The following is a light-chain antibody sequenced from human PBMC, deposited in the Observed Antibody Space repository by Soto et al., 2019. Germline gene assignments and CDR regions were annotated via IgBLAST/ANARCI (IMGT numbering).Light chain of an antibody. Sequence: EIVMTQSPSTLAVSPGARATLSSSASQSVSSNLAWYQQKPGQAPRLLIYGASSRANGIPDRLCGSGSGTDFSLTISRLEPEDYAVYYCQQYGSSPPWTFGQGTKVDI. CDR1: QSVSSN. J-gene: IGKJ1*01. CDR2: GAS. V-gene: IGKV3-20*01. CDR3: QQYGSSPPWT.